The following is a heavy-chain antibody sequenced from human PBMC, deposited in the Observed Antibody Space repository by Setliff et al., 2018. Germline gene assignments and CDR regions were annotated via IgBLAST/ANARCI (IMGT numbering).Heavy chain of an antibody. D-gene: IGHD2-21*01. Sequence: SETLSLTCTVSGGSISSSSYYWGWIRQPPGKGLEWIGSIYYSGSTYYNPSLKSRVTISVDTSKNQFSLKLSSVTAADTAVYYCGRTLLLSPYYFDYWGQGTLVTVSS. J-gene: IGHJ4*02. CDR2: IYYSGST. CDR3: GRTLLLSPYYFDY. V-gene: IGHV4-39*07. CDR1: GGSISSSSYY.